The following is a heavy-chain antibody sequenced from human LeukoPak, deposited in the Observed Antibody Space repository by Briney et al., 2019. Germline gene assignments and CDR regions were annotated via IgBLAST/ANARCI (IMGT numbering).Heavy chain of an antibody. CDR2: ISYDGSNK. V-gene: IGHV3-30*04. CDR1: GFTFSSYA. CDR3: AKLPSIAVAGHIDY. D-gene: IGHD6-19*01. Sequence: PGRSLRLSCAASGFTFSSYAMHWVRQAPGKGLEWVAVISYDGSNKYYADSVKGRFTISRDNSKNTLYLQMNSLRAEDTAVYYCAKLPSIAVAGHIDYWGQGTLVTVSS. J-gene: IGHJ4*02.